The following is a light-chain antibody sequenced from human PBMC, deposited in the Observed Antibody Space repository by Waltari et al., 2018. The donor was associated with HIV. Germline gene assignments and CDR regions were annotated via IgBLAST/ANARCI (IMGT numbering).Light chain of an antibody. Sequence: QSVLTQPPSASGTPGQRVTISCSGSTSNIGSNYVHWYQHLPGTAPELLIYGLNERPSGVSDRFSGSKSGTSASLAISGLRSEDEGDYSCAAWDDSLGGPVFGGGTQLTVL. V-gene: IGLV1-47*01. CDR1: TSNIGSNY. J-gene: IGLJ7*01. CDR2: GLN. CDR3: AAWDDSLGGPV.